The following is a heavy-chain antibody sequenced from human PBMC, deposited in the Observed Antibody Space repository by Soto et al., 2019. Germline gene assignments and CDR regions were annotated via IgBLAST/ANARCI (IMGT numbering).Heavy chain of an antibody. V-gene: IGHV3-33*01. J-gene: IGHJ4*02. CDR3: ARDSGYSYGPLDY. Sequence: TGKGLEWVAVIWYDGSNKYYADSVKGRFTISRDNSKNSLYLQMNSLRAEDTAVYYCARDSGYSYGPLDYWGQGTLVTVSS. CDR2: IWYDGSNK. D-gene: IGHD5-18*01.